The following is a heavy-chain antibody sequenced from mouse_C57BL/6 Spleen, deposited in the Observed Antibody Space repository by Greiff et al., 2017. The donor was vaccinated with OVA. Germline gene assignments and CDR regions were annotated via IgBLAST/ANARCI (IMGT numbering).Heavy chain of an antibody. V-gene: IGHV1-61*01. Sequence: QVQLQQPGAELVRPGSSVKLSCKASGYTFTSYRMDWVKQRPGQGLEWIGNIYPSDSETRYNQKFKDKATLTVDKSSSTAYMQLSSVESEDYEVSYSARLVHFAYWGQGTLVTVSA. CDR2: IYPSDSET. D-gene: IGHD2-12*01. J-gene: IGHJ3*01. CDR1: GYTFTSYR. CDR3: ARLVHFAY.